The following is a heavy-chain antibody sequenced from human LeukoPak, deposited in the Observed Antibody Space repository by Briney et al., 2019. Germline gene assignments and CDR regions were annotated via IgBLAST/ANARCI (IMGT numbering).Heavy chain of an antibody. J-gene: IGHJ4*02. V-gene: IGHV4-4*07. CDR3: ARGGSGTFDY. D-gene: IGHD3-10*01. CDR2: GYTSGGT. Sequence: QPSETLSLTCTVSGGSISRYYWSWIRQPAGKGLEWIGRGYTSGGTNYNPSLKSRLTMSVDTSKNQFSLKLSSVTAADTAVYYCARGGSGTFDYWGQGTLVTVSS. CDR1: GGSISRYY.